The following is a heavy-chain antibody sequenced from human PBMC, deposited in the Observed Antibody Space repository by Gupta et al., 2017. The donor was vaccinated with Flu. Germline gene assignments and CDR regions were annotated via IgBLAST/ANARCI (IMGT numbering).Heavy chain of an antibody. J-gene: IGHJ4*02. Sequence: VRQAPGKGLEWVPASSGSGASTYYADSVKGRFTISRDNSKNTLYLQMDSLRADDTAVYYCAKDQAPLVGASDYWGQGTLVTVSS. D-gene: IGHD1-26*01. CDR2: SSGSGAST. V-gene: IGHV3-23*01. CDR3: AKDQAPLVGASDY.